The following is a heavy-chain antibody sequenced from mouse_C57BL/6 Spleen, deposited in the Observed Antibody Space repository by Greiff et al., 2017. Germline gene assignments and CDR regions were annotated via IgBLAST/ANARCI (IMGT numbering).Heavy chain of an antibody. CDR3: ARRGNYWYFDV. Sequence: LQQSGASVKISCKASGYAFSSYWMNWVKQRPGKGLEWIGQIYPGDGDTNYNGKFKGKATLTADKSSSTAYMQLSSLTSEDSAVYFCARRGNYWYFDVWGTGTTVTVSS. CDR1: GYAFSSYW. D-gene: IGHD2-1*01. J-gene: IGHJ1*03. CDR2: IYPGDGDT. V-gene: IGHV1-80*01.